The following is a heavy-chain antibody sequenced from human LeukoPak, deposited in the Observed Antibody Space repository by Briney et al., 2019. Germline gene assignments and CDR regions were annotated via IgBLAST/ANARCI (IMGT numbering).Heavy chain of an antibody. CDR3: ARENRFGHFDY. V-gene: IGHV4-61*01. J-gene: IGHJ4*02. CDR2: IYYSGST. D-gene: IGHD1-14*01. Sequence: PSETLSLTCTVPGGSVSSGSYYWSWIRQPPGKGLEWIGYIYYSGSTNYNPSLKSRVTISVDTSKNQFSLKLSSVTAADTAVYYCARENRFGHFDYWGQGTLVTVSS. CDR1: GGSVSSGSYY.